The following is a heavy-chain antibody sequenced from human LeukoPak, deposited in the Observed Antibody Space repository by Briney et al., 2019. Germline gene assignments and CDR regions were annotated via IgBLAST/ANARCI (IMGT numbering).Heavy chain of an antibody. D-gene: IGHD6-19*01. CDR3: ARGEGSRSLSGWYAAYFDY. CDR1: GYTFTSYG. J-gene: IGHJ4*02. V-gene: IGHV1-18*01. CDR2: ISAYNGNT. Sequence: AASVKVSCKASGYTFTSYGISWVRQAPGQGLEWMGWISAYNGNTNYAQKLQGRVTMTTDTSTSTAYMELSSLRSEDTAVYYCARGEGSRSLSGWYAAYFDYWGQGTLVTVSS.